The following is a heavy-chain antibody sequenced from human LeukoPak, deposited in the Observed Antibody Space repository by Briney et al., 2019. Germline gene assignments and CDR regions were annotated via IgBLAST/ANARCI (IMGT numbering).Heavy chain of an antibody. Sequence: PSETLSLTCTVSGGSISSNSYYWSWIRQPAGKGLEWIGRIYSSGSTDYNPSLKSRVTISKDTSKNEFSLKLSSVTAADTAVYYCARFWPGLEEYNWFDPWGQGTLVTVSS. CDR3: ARFWPGLEEYNWFDP. J-gene: IGHJ5*02. CDR2: IYSSGST. V-gene: IGHV4-61*02. D-gene: IGHD3/OR15-3a*01. CDR1: GGSISSNSYY.